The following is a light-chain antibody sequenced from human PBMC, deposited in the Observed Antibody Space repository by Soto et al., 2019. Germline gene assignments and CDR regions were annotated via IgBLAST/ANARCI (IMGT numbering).Light chain of an antibody. CDR1: QSVRSSY. CDR2: DAS. Sequence: EIVLTQSPGTLSLSLGERATLSCRASQSVRSSYLAWYQQKPGQAPRLLIYDASTRATGIPDRFSGSGSGTDFTLTISRLEPEDFAVYSCQQYGSSPQTFGQGNKVEF. CDR3: QQYGSSPQT. J-gene: IGKJ1*01. V-gene: IGKV3-20*01.